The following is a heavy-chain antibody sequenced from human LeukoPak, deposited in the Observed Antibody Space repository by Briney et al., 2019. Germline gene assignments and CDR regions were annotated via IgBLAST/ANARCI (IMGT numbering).Heavy chain of an antibody. J-gene: IGHJ4*02. CDR3: AKRLYSSSSYYFDY. CDR1: GFTFSSTW. D-gene: IGHD6-6*01. V-gene: IGHV3-23*01. Sequence: GGSLRLSCAASGFTFSSTWMNWVRQAPGKGPVWVSAISSSGGSTYYADSVKGRFTISRDNSKNTLYLQMNSLRAEDTAVYYCAKRLYSSSSYYFDYWGQGTLVTVSS. CDR2: ISSSGGST.